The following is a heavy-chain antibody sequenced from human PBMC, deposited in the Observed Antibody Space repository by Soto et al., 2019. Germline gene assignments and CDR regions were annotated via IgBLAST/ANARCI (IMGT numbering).Heavy chain of an antibody. Sequence: QVQLVQSGAEVKKPGASVKVSCKASGYTFTRYDINWVRQATGQGLEWMGWMNPNSGNTGYASDFQGRDTMTRNTSISTAYRKVSSLRFEDTAVYYCARCGIWGIAAAASWGQGTLVTVSS. CDR2: MNPNSGNT. J-gene: IGHJ4*02. D-gene: IGHD6-13*01. CDR1: GYTFTRYD. CDR3: ARCGIWGIAAAAS. V-gene: IGHV1-8*01.